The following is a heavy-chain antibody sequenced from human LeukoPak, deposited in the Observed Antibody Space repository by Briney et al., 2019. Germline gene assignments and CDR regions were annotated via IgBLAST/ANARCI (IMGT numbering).Heavy chain of an antibody. V-gene: IGHV4-4*09. CDR2: IYTSGST. CDR3: ARLNQYDFWSGYDYYYYYYMDV. J-gene: IGHJ6*03. Sequence: SETLSLTCTVSGGSISSYYWSWIRQPPGKGLEWIGHIYTSGSTNYNPSLKSRVTISVDTSKNQFSLKLSSVTAADTAVYYCARLNQYDFWSGYDYYYYYYMDVWGKGTTVTVSS. CDR1: GGSISSYY. D-gene: IGHD3-3*01.